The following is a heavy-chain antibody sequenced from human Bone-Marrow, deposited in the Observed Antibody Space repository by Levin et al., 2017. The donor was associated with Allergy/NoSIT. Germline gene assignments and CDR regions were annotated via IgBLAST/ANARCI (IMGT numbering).Heavy chain of an antibody. CDR3: ARAKECGGDCYPLIDF. Sequence: SETLSLTCSFSSASISRYYWSWLRQSPGKGLEWLGYVYYSGVPNYNPSLKRRLSMSIDKSKNQVSLRVTSVTAADTAVYYCARAKECGGDCYPLIDFWGQGTLVTVSS. V-gene: IGHV4-59*01. D-gene: IGHD2-21*02. CDR2: VYYSGVP. CDR1: SASISRYY. J-gene: IGHJ4*02.